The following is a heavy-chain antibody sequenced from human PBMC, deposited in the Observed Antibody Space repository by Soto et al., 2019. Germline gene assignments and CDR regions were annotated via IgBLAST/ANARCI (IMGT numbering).Heavy chain of an antibody. Sequence: PGGSLRLSCAASGFTFRNFGMNWVRQAPGKGLEWVSAISYGSGNIYYADSVKGRFTISRDNSKTTLYLQMNSLRAEDTALYFCAKARQQLVQIPFDYWGHGTLVTVSS. J-gene: IGHJ4*01. V-gene: IGHV3-23*01. CDR1: GFTFRNFG. D-gene: IGHD6-13*01. CDR3: AKARQQLVQIPFDY. CDR2: ISYGSGNI.